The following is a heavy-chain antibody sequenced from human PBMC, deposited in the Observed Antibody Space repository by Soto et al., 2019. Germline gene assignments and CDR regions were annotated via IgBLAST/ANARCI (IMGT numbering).Heavy chain of an antibody. CDR3: ASSSIAPPGYYYGMDV. D-gene: IGHD6-13*01. CDR1: GGTFSSYA. CDR2: IIPIFGTA. V-gene: IGHV1-69*12. J-gene: IGHJ6*02. Sequence: QVQLVQSGAEVKKPGSSVKVSCKASGGTFSSYAISWVRQAPGQGLESMGGIIPIFGTANYAQKFQGRVTITADESTSTAYMELSSLRSEDTAVYYCASSSIAPPGYYYGMDVWGQGTTVTVSS.